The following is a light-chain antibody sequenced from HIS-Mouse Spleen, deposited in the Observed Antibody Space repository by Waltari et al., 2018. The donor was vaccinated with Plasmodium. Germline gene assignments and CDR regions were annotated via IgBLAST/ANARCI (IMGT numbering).Light chain of an antibody. V-gene: IGKV1-5*03. Sequence: GDRVTISCRMSQGISSYLAWYQQKPGKAPKLLIYKASSLESGVPSRFSGSGSGTEFTLTISSLQPDDFATYYCQQYNSYSWTFGQGTKVEIK. CDR3: QQYNSYSWT. J-gene: IGKJ1*01. CDR2: KAS. CDR1: QGISSY.